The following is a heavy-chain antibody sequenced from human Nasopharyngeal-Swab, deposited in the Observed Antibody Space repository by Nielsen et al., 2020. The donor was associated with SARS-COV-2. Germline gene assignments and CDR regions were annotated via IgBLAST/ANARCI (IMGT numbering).Heavy chain of an antibody. J-gene: IGHJ3*02. CDR2: ISWNSGSI. D-gene: IGHD3-22*01. CDR1: GFTFDDYA. V-gene: IGHV3-9*01. Sequence: SLKISCAASGFTFDDYAMHWVRQAPGKSLEWVSGISWNSGSIGYADSVKGRFTISRENAKNSLYLQMNSLRAGDTAVYYCARGYDSSGYLRPIDAFDIWGQGTMVTVSS. CDR3: ARGYDSSGYLRPIDAFDI.